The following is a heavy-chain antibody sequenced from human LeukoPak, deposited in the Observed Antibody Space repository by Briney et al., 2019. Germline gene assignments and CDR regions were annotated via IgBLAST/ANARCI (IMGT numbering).Heavy chain of an antibody. D-gene: IGHD1-26*01. CDR1: GFTFSSYA. Sequence: GGSLRLSCAASGFTFSSYAMSWVRQAPGKGLEWVSAISGSGGSTYYADSVKGRFTISRDNSKNTVYLQMNSLRPDDTGVYYCAKDIGGSYSGLDYWSQGTLVTVSS. CDR3: AKDIGGSYSGLDY. J-gene: IGHJ4*02. CDR2: ISGSGGST. V-gene: IGHV3-23*01.